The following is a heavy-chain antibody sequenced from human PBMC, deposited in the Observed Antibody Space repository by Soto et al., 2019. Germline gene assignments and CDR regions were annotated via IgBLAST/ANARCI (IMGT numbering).Heavy chain of an antibody. D-gene: IGHD3-22*01. J-gene: IGHJ4*02. V-gene: IGHV4-59*01. CDR1: GGSISSYY. CDR3: ARGNSYDSSGYYGIKFDY. CDR2: IYYTGGT. Sequence: QVQLQELGPGLVKPSETLSLTCTVSGGSISSYYWSWIRQPPGKGLEWIGFIYYTGGTNYNPTLKSGATMSVDTSKNQFSLKLSSVSAADTAVYYCARGNSYDSSGYYGIKFDYWGQGTLVTVSS.